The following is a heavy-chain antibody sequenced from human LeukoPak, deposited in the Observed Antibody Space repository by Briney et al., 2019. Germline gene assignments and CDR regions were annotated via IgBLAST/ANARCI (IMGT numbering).Heavy chain of an antibody. CDR1: GGSISSSSYY. CDR3: ARDYGSGSYYPFDY. V-gene: IGHV4-39*07. Sequence: SETLSLTCTVSGGSISSSSYYWGWIRQPPGKGLEWIGSIYYSGSTYYNPSLKSRVTISVDTSKNQFSLKLSSVTAADTAVYYCARDYGSGSYYPFDYWGQGTLVTVSS. J-gene: IGHJ4*02. CDR2: IYYSGST. D-gene: IGHD3-10*01.